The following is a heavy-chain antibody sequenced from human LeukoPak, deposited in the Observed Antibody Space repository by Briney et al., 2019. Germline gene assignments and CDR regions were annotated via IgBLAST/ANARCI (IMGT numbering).Heavy chain of an antibody. Sequence: SETLSLTCTVSGGSISGYCWTWLRQPAGKGLEWTGRIYNIGSPNYNPALKSRVTISVDTSKNQFSLKLSSVTAADSAVYYCARGLRTDSGYDDGEDHWGQGTLVTVSS. J-gene: IGHJ4*02. CDR2: IYNIGSP. CDR1: GGSISGYC. V-gene: IGHV4-4*07. CDR3: ARGLRTDSGYDDGEDH. D-gene: IGHD5-12*01.